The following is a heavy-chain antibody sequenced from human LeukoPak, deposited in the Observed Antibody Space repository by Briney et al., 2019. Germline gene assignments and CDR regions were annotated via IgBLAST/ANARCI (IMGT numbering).Heavy chain of an antibody. D-gene: IGHD6-6*01. CDR2: INSDGSST. CDR3: ARLRGIAARVGLDY. CDR1: GSTFSSYW. V-gene: IGHV3-74*01. Sequence: GGSLRLSCAASGSTFSSYWMHWVRQAPGKGLVWVSRINSDGSSTSYADSVKGRFTISRDNAKNTLYLQMNSLRAEDTAVYYCARLRGIAARVGLDYWGQGTLVTVSS. J-gene: IGHJ4*02.